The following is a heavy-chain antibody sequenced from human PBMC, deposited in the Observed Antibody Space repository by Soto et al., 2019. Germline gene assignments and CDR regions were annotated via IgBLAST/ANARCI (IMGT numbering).Heavy chain of an antibody. D-gene: IGHD5-18*01. CDR2: IIPIFGTA. J-gene: IGHJ5*02. V-gene: IGHV1-69*01. Sequence: QVQLVQSGAEVKKPGSSVKVSCKASGGTFSSYAISWVRQAPGQGLEWMGGIIPIFGTANYAQKFQGRVTMTADESTSTAYRELSSLSSEDTAVYYCASQGGYSYGTNWFDPWGQGTLVTVSS. CDR1: GGTFSSYA. CDR3: ASQGGYSYGTNWFDP.